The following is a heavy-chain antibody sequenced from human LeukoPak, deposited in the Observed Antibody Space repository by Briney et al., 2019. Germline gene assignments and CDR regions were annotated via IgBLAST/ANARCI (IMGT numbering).Heavy chain of an antibody. Sequence: PSETLSLTCTVSGGSISSSSYYWGWIRQSPGKGLEWIGYIYYSGSTNYNPSLKSRVTISVDTSKNQFSLKLSSVTAADTAVYYCARGGADYDSSGYYFWFDPWGQGTLVTVSS. CDR3: ARGGADYDSSGYYFWFDP. CDR2: IYYSGST. D-gene: IGHD3-22*01. CDR1: GGSISSSSYY. V-gene: IGHV4-61*05. J-gene: IGHJ5*02.